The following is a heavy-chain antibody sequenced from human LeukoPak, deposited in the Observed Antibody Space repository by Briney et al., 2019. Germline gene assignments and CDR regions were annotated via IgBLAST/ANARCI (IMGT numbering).Heavy chain of an antibody. CDR1: GGSISSYY. D-gene: IGHD2-8*02. V-gene: IGHV4-4*07. Sequence: SETLSLTCTVSGGSISSYYWSWIRQPAGKGLEWIGRIYTSGSTNYNPSLKSRVTMSVDTSKNQFSPKLSSVTAADTAVYYCARDELVGDWFDPWGQGTLVTVSS. CDR3: ARDELVGDWFDP. J-gene: IGHJ5*02. CDR2: IYTSGST.